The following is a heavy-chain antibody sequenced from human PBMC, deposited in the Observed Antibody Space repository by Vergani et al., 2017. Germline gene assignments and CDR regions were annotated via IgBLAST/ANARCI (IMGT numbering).Heavy chain of an antibody. CDR1: GFTFSSYS. CDR2: ISSSSSTI. D-gene: IGHD3-16*02. J-gene: IGHJ3*02. CDR3: ARESSWAEYIWGSYRSWAFDI. V-gene: IGHV3-48*04. Sequence: VQLVESGGGVVQPGRSLRLSCAASGFTFSSYSMNWVRQAPGKGLEWVSYISSSSSTIYYADSVKGRFTISRDNAKNSLYLQMNSLRAEDTAVYYCARESSWAEYIWGSYRSWAFDIWGQGTMVTVSS.